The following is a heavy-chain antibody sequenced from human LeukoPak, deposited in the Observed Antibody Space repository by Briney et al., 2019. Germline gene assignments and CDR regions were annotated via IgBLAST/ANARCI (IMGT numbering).Heavy chain of an antibody. CDR3: ARDAQHYCSSTSCYGPRSGADYYYYYMDV. CDR2: ISAYNGNT. J-gene: IGHJ6*03. Sequence: ASVKVSCKASGYTFTSYGISWVRQAPGQGLEWMGWISAYNGNTNYAQKLQGRVTMTTDTSTSTAYMELRSLRSDDTALYYCARDAQHYCSSTSCYGPRSGADYYYYYMDVWGKGTTVTVSS. V-gene: IGHV1-18*01. D-gene: IGHD2-2*01. CDR1: GYTFTSYG.